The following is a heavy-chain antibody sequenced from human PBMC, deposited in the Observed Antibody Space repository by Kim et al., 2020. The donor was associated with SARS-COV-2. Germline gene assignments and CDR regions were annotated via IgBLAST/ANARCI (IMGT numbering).Heavy chain of an antibody. D-gene: IGHD5-18*01. V-gene: IGHV4-34*01. J-gene: IGHJ4*02. CDR3: ARGERQLRNDY. Sequence: TNYNPSLKSRVTISVDTSKNQFSLKLSSVTAADTAVYYCARGERQLRNDYWGQGTLVTVSS. CDR2: T.